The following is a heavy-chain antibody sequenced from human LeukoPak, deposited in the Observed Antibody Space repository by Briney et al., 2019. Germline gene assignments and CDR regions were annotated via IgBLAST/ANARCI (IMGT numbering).Heavy chain of an antibody. CDR3: ARDTYCGGDCYSNYFDY. CDR1: GFTFSSYS. CDR2: ISSSSSYI. D-gene: IGHD2-21*02. V-gene: IGHV3-21*01. J-gene: IGHJ4*02. Sequence: GGSLRLSCAASGFTFSSYSMHWVRQAPGKGLEWVSSISSSSSYIYYADSVKGRFTISRDNAKNSLYLQMNSLRAEDTAVYYCARDTYCGGDCYSNYFDYWGQGTLVTVSS.